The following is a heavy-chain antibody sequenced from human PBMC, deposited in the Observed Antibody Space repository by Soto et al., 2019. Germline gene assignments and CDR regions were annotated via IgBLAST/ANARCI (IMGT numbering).Heavy chain of an antibody. CDR1: GVTFSSYA. CDR2: ISYDGSNK. V-gene: IGHV3-30-3*01. D-gene: IGHD6-13*01. CDR3: ARDGSRLEQQLPDY. J-gene: IGHJ4*02. Sequence: LSRSCAASGVTFSSYAMHWGRQAPGKGLEWVAVISYDGSNKYYADSVKGRFTISRDNSKNTLYLQMNSLRAEDTAVYYCARDGSRLEQQLPDYWGQGTLVTVSS.